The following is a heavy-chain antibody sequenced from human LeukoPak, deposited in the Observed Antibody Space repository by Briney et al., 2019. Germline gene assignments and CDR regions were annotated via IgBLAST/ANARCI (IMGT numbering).Heavy chain of an antibody. J-gene: IGHJ4*02. Sequence: SETLSLTCAVYGGSFSGYYWCWIRHPPGKGLEWGGEINLSGSTNYNPSLKSRVTISVDTSKNQFYLKLSSGTAGDIVVYYCAKRRYDFLSGYSDRNFDYWGQGTLVTVSS. D-gene: IGHD3-3*01. CDR2: INLSGST. CDR1: GGSFSGYY. CDR3: AKRRYDFLSGYSDRNFDY. V-gene: IGHV4-34*01.